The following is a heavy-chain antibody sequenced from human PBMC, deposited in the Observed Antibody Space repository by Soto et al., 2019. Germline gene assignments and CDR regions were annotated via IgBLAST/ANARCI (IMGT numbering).Heavy chain of an antibody. CDR3: ARDRHYDILTGYYDY. CDR2: ISAYNGNT. V-gene: IGHV1-18*01. J-gene: IGHJ4*02. D-gene: IGHD3-9*01. CDR1: GYRFTSYG. Sequence: SVKLSCKASGYRFTSYGISWVRQAPGQGLEWMGWISAYNGNTNYAQKLQGRVTMTTDTSTSTAYMELRSLRSDDTAVYYCARDRHYDILTGYYDYWGQGTLVTVSS.